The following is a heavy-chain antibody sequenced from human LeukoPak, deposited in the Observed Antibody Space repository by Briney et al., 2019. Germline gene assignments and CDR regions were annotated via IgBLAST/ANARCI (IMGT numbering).Heavy chain of an antibody. CDR2: INPSGGST. CDR3: ARRCRYFDWSKPCPFDI. CDR1: GYTFTSYY. D-gene: IGHD3-9*01. V-gene: IGHV1-46*01. Sequence: ASVKVSCKASGYTFTSYYMHWVRQAPGQGLEWMGIINPSGGSTSYAQKFQGRVTMTRDTSTSTVYMELSSLRSEDTAVYYCARRCRYFDWSKPCPFDIWGQGTMVTVSS. J-gene: IGHJ3*02.